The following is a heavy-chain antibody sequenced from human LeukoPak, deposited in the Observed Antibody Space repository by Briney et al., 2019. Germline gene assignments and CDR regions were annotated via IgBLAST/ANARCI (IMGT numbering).Heavy chain of an antibody. V-gene: IGHV4-61*02. Sequence: SQTLSLTCTVSGGSISSGSYYWSWIRQPAGKGLEWIGRIYTSGSTNYNPSLKSRVTISVDTSKNQFSLKLSSVTAADTAVYYCAQTGYGYGYWWFDPWGQGTLVTVSS. J-gene: IGHJ5*02. CDR2: IYTSGST. CDR1: GGSISSGSYY. D-gene: IGHD5-18*01. CDR3: AQTGYGYGYWWFDP.